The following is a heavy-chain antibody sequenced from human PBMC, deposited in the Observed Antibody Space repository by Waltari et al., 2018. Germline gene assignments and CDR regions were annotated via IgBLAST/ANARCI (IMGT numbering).Heavy chain of an antibody. Sequence: QVQLQESGPGLVKPSETLSLTCTVSAGSINNYYWSWIRQPAGNGLEWIGRIYSSGTTDYNPSLTSRVTMLVDTSKNQFSLKLSSVTAADTAVYYCARMGSTSRHSSRDIMDVWGQGTTVTVSS. J-gene: IGHJ6*02. CDR1: AGSINNYY. V-gene: IGHV4-4*07. D-gene: IGHD2-2*01. CDR3: ARMGSTSRHSSRDIMDV. CDR2: IYSSGTT.